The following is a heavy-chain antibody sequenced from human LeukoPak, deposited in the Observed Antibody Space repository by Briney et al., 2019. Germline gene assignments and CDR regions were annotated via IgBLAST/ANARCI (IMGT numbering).Heavy chain of an antibody. J-gene: IGHJ4*02. CDR1: GHTVIIYA. CDR2: ITPYNGQT. CDR3: AHCNDFTILATDQ. V-gene: IGHV1-18*01. Sequence: ASVKLSCKASGHTVIIYAMSWVRQAPGQGLEWMGWITPYNGQTNYAQKVQGRVTMTADTSTNTVYMEVRSLTVDDAAVYYCAHCNDFTILATDQWGQGTLVTVSS. D-gene: IGHD3-9*01.